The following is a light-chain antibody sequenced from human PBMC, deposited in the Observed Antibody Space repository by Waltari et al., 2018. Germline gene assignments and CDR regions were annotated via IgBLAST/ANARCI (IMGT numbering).Light chain of an antibody. CDR1: QSVSSY. J-gene: IGKJ4*02. Sequence: EILLTQSPATLSLSPGAMAPLSCKASQSVSSYLAWSQQKPGQAPRLLIYSASNRATGLPARFSGSGSGTDFTLTISSLEPEDFAVYYCQQRSNWPRTFGRGTKVEI. V-gene: IGKV3-11*01. CDR3: QQRSNWPRT. CDR2: SAS.